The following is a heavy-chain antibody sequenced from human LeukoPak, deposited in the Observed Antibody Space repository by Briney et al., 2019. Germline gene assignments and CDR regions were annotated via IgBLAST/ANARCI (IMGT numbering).Heavy chain of an antibody. D-gene: IGHD3-9*01. J-gene: IGHJ4*02. CDR1: GFTFSSYG. CDR2: ISYDGSNK. CDR3: AKWGDYDVLTGYYVSDY. Sequence: GRSLRLSCAASGFTFSSYGMHWVRQAPGKGLEWVAVISYDGSNKYYADSVKGRFTISRDNSKNTLYLQINGLRAEDTAVYYCAKWGDYDVLTGYYVSDYWGQGTLVTVSS. V-gene: IGHV3-30*18.